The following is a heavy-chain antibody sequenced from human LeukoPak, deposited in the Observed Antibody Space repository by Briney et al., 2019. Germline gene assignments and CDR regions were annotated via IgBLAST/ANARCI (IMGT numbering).Heavy chain of an antibody. CDR2: ISAYSGNT. CDR3: ARDPRTVVVPAATNNWFDP. D-gene: IGHD2-2*01. V-gene: IGHV1-18*01. Sequence: ASVKVSCKASGYTFATYGISWVRQAPGQGLEWMGWISAYSGNTNYAQKLQGRVTMTTDTSTTAYMELRSLRSDDTAVYYCARDPRTVVVPAATNNWFDPWGQGTLVTVSS. J-gene: IGHJ5*02. CDR1: GYTFATYG.